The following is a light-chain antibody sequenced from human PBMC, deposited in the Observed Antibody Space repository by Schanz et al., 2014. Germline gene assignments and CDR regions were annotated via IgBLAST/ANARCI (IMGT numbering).Light chain of an antibody. Sequence: EIVMTQSPATLSVSPGERATLSCRASQSVSSSLAWYQQKPGQAPRLLIYDASNRATGIPARFSGSGSGADFTLTISSLEPEDFAVYYCQQYATPPREYSFGQGTKLEIK. CDR3: QQYATPPREYS. J-gene: IGKJ2*03. V-gene: IGKV3D-15*01. CDR2: DAS. CDR1: QSVSSS.